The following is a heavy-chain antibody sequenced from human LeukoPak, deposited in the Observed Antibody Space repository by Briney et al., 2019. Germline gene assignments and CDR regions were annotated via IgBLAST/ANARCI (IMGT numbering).Heavy chain of an antibody. Sequence: SVKVSCKDSGGTFSSYAISWVRQAPGQGLEWMGGIIPIFGTANYAQKFQGRVTITADESTSTAYMELSSLRSEDTAVYYCARARGVRDYYFDYWGQGTLVTVSS. CDR1: GGTFSSYA. V-gene: IGHV1-69*13. CDR2: IIPIFGTA. CDR3: ARARGVRDYYFDY. J-gene: IGHJ4*02. D-gene: IGHD3-10*01.